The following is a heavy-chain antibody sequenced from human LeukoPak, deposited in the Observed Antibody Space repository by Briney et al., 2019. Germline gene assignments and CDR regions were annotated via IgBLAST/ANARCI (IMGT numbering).Heavy chain of an antibody. Sequence: GGSLRLSCAASGFTFSSYAMHWVRQAPGKGREYVSSISSNGGSTSYANSVKGRFTNSRDNSKNTLYLQMGSLRAEDMAVYYCARAFQPRSIVGATDYWGQGTLVTVSS. V-gene: IGHV3-64*01. CDR2: ISSNGGST. J-gene: IGHJ4*02. D-gene: IGHD1-26*01. CDR1: GFTFSSYA. CDR3: ARAFQPRSIVGATDY.